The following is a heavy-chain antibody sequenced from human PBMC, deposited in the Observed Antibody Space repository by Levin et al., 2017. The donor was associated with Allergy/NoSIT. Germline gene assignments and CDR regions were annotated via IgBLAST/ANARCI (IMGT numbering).Heavy chain of an antibody. CDR2: ISYDGSNK. V-gene: IGHV3-30-3*01. J-gene: IGHJ4*02. CDR3: ARATVTTLDDYFDY. Sequence: PGGSLRLSCAASGFTFSSYAMHWVRQAPGKGLEWVAVISYDGSNKYYADSVKGRFTISRDNSKNTLYLQMNSLRAEDTAVYYCARATVTTLDDYFDYWGQGTLVTVSS. D-gene: IGHD4-17*01. CDR1: GFTFSSYA.